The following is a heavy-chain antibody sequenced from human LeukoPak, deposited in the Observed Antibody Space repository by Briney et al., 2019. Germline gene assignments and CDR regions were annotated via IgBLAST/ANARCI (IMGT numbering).Heavy chain of an antibody. D-gene: IGHD2-2*01. J-gene: IGHJ4*02. Sequence: PSETPSLTCSVSGGSIRSGDHYWSWIRQPPGKGLEWIGYIYFSGSTYYNPSLKSRVTISVDTSTSQFSLKLSSVTAADTAIYYCARYCSGTGCHGPFDSWGPGTLVTVSS. CDR1: GGSIRSGDHY. CDR3: ARYCSGTGCHGPFDS. CDR2: IYFSGST. V-gene: IGHV4-30-4*01.